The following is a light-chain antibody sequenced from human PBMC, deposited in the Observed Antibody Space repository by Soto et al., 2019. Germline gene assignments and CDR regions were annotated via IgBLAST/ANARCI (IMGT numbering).Light chain of an antibody. Sequence: QSVLTQPPSGSGSPGQSVTISCTGTSSDIGAYNYVSWYQQHPGKVPKLIIYEVTKRPSGVPDRFSASKSGNTASLTVSGLQAEDEADYYCSSHGGANNFYVFGTGTKVTVL. CDR1: SSDIGAYNY. V-gene: IGLV2-8*01. CDR3: SSHGGANNFYV. J-gene: IGLJ1*01. CDR2: EVT.